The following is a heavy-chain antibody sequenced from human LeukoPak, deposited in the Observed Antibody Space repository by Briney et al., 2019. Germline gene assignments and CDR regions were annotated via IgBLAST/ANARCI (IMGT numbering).Heavy chain of an antibody. CDR1: GFSFSNYA. D-gene: IGHD2-15*01. J-gene: IGHJ4*02. CDR2: IGGGGGIT. V-gene: IGHV3-23*01. CDR3: AKGHRYCTSGNCNSAVDY. Sequence: GGSLRLSGAASGFSFSNYAMSWVRQSPGKGLEWFSTIGGGGGITDYTDSVKGRFTISRDNSKNTLYLQMNSLGAEDTAVYYCAKGHRYCTSGNCNSAVDYWGQGTLVTVSS.